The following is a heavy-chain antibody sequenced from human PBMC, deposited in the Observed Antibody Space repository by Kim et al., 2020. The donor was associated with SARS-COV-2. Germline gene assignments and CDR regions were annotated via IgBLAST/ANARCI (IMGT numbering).Heavy chain of an antibody. D-gene: IGHD6-19*01. J-gene: IGHJ6*02. V-gene: IGHV3-53*01. CDR1: GFTVSSNY. CDR2: IYSGGST. Sequence: GGSLRLSCAASGFTVSSNYMSWVRQAPGKGLEWVSVIYSGGSTYYADSVKGRFTISRDNSKNTLYLQMNSLRAEDTAVYYCARDTWLVQDYYYGMDVWGQGTTVTVSS. CDR3: ARDTWLVQDYYYGMDV.